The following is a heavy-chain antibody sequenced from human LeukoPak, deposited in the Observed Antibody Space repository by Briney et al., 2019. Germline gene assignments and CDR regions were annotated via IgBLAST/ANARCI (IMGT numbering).Heavy chain of an antibody. V-gene: IGHV3-33*01. Sequence: PGGSLRLSCAASGFTFSSYGMHWVRQAPGKGLEWVAIIWYDGSNKYYADSVKGRFTISRDNSKNTLYLQVNSLRAEDTAVYYCARDGSFWRGYPYYHDYWGQGTLVSVSS. D-gene: IGHD3-3*01. CDR1: GFTFSSYG. CDR3: ARDGSFWRGYPYYHDY. J-gene: IGHJ4*02. CDR2: IWYDGSNK.